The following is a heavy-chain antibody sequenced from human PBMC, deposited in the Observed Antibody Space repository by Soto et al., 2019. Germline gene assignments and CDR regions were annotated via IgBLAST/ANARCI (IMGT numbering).Heavy chain of an antibody. D-gene: IGHD6-19*01. CDR2: ISSSGSSSI. CDR3: ARDRKPLGIAVAGRAFDI. Sequence: PEGSLRLSCAASGFTFSEYSMNWVRQAPGRGLAWVSFISSSGSSSIYNADSVKGRFTISRDNAKNSVYLRMNSLRAEDTAVYYCARDRKPLGIAVAGRAFDIWGQGTMVTVSS. CDR1: GFTFSEYS. V-gene: IGHV3-21*04. J-gene: IGHJ3*02.